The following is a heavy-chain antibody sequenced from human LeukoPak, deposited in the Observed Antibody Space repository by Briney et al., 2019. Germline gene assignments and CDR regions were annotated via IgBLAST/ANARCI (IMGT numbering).Heavy chain of an antibody. Sequence: SETLSLTCTVSGGSISSYYWSWIRQPPGKGLEWMGYIYYSGSTNYNPSLKSRGTISVDTSKNQFSLKLSSVTAADTAVYYCARGPPTYYYDSSGYYYDYWGQGTLVTVSS. CDR2: IYYSGST. J-gene: IGHJ4*02. CDR1: GGSISSYY. D-gene: IGHD3-22*01. CDR3: ARGPPTYYYDSSGYYYDY. V-gene: IGHV4-59*01.